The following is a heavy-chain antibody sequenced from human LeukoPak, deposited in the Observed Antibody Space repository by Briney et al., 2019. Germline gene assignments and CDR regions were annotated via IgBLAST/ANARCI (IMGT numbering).Heavy chain of an antibody. Sequence: SVKVSCKASGGTFSSYAISWVRQAPGQGLEWMGGIIPIFGTANYAQKFKGRVTITADKSTSTAYMELGSLRSEDTAVYYCARAWVDIVATILKQGGEGWENYFDYWGQGTLVTVSS. CDR1: GGTFSSYA. CDR3: ARAWVDIVATILKQGGEGWENYFDY. V-gene: IGHV1-69*06. J-gene: IGHJ4*02. CDR2: IIPIFGTA. D-gene: IGHD5-12*01.